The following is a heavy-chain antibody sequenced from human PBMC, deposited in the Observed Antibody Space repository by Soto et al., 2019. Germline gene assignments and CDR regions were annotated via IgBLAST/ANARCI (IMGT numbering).Heavy chain of an antibody. Sequence: SETLSLTCAVYGGSFSGYYWSWIRQPPGKGLEWIGEINHSGSTNYNPSLKSRVTISVDTSKNQFSLKLSSVTAADTAVYYCASSRSSGGPKYFQHWGQGTLVTVSS. J-gene: IGHJ1*01. V-gene: IGHV4-34*01. CDR1: GGSFSGYY. CDR2: INHSGST. D-gene: IGHD6-19*01. CDR3: ASSRSSGGPKYFQH.